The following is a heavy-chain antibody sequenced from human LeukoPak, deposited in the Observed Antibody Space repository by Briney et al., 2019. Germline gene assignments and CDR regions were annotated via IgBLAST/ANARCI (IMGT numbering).Heavy chain of an antibody. Sequence: GGSLRLSCAASGFSVSSYGMNWVRQAPGKGLEWVSYISSSRSIIYYADSVKGRFTVSRDNAKNSLYLQMNSPRAEDTAVYYCARESRQWLVLGGVDYWGQGTLVTVSS. CDR2: ISSSRSII. V-gene: IGHV3-48*04. J-gene: IGHJ4*02. CDR3: ARESRQWLVLGGVDY. CDR1: GFSVSSYG. D-gene: IGHD6-19*01.